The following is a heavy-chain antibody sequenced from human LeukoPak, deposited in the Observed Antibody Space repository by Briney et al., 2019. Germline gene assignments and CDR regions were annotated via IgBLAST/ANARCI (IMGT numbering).Heavy chain of an antibody. V-gene: IGHV1-2*02. CDR2: INPNSGGT. Sequence: ASVKVSCKASGYTFNGHYMHWVRQAPGQGLEWMGWINPNSGGTNYAQKFQGRVTMTRDTSISTAYMELSRLRSDDTAVYYCARGDVDYYDSSGYYGLVYYFDYWGQGTLVTVSS. J-gene: IGHJ4*02. CDR3: ARGDVDYYDSSGYYGLVYYFDY. CDR1: GYTFNGHY. D-gene: IGHD3-22*01.